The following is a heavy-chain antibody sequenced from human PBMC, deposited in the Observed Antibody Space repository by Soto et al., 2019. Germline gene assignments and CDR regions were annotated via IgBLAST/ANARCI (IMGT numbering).Heavy chain of an antibody. J-gene: IGHJ4*02. V-gene: IGHV1-46*01. D-gene: IGHD2-15*01. CDR1: GYTFTSYY. CDR3: ARVICSGGSCYPFYLDY. Sequence: ASVKVSCKASGYTFTSYYMHWVRQAPGQGLEWMGIINPSGGSTSYAQKFQGRVTMTRDTSTSTVYMELSSLRSEDTAVYYCARVICSGGSCYPFYLDYWGQGTFATVSA. CDR2: INPSGGST.